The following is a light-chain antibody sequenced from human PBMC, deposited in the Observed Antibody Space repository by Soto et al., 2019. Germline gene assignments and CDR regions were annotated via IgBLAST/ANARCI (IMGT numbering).Light chain of an antibody. CDR2: KAS. Sequence: IRMTQSPSTLSASVGDRVTITCRASQTISSWLAWYQQKPGKAPTLLMYKASTLESGVPSRFSGSGSGTEFTLTISSLQPDDFATYYSQSYNSHPRTFGQGTKVDIK. V-gene: IGKV1-5*03. CDR1: QTISSW. J-gene: IGKJ1*01. CDR3: QSYNSHPRT.